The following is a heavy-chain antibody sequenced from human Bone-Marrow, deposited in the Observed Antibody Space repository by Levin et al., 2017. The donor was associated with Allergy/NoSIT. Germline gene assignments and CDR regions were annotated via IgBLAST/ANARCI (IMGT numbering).Heavy chain of an antibody. J-gene: IGHJ4*02. CDR3: SRGSSGYYSVDY. V-gene: IGHV2-5*02. Sequence: SGPTLVKPPQTLTLTCTFSGFSLSTSGVGVGWIRQPPGKALEWLALIYWDDDKRYSPSLKSRLPITKDTSKNQVVLTMTNMDPVDTATYYFSRGSSGYYSVDYWGQGTLVTVSS. CDR2: IYWDDDK. CDR1: GFSLSTSGVG. D-gene: IGHD3-22*01.